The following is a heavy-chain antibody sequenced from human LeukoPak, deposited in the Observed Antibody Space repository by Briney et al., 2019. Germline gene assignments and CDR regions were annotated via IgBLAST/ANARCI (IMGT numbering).Heavy chain of an antibody. J-gene: IGHJ5*02. CDR2: INPNSGGT. Sequence: GASVTVSFTASGYTFTVYYIFWVRRAPGQGLEWMGWINPNSGGTNYAPEFQGRLTMTRDTSITTAYMELSTLRSDDTAVYYCALIGDHAWFDPWGQGTLVTVSS. CDR1: GYTFTVYY. CDR3: ALIGDHAWFDP. V-gene: IGHV1-2*02. D-gene: IGHD3-10*01.